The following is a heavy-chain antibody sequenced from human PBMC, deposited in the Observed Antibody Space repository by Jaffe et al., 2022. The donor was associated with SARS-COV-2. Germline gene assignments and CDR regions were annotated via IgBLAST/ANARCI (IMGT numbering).Heavy chain of an antibody. CDR1: GGTFSSYT. CDR2: IIPILGIA. Sequence: QVQLVQSGAEVKKPGSSVKVSCKASGGTFSSYTISWVRQAPGQGLEWMGRIIPILGIANYAQKFQGRVTITADKSTSTAYMELSSLRSEDTAVYYCARANPHRPPRTTVTTGFAFDIWGQGTMVTVSS. V-gene: IGHV1-69*02. J-gene: IGHJ3*02. CDR3: ARANPHRPPRTTVTTGFAFDI. D-gene: IGHD4-4*01.